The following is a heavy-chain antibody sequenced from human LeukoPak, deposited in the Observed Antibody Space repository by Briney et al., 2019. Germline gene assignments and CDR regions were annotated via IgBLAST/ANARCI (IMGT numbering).Heavy chain of an antibody. Sequence: GGSLRLSCAASGFTVSTNYMTWVRQAPGKGLEWVSVIYSGGTTYYADSVKGRFSISRDNSKNTLYLQMNSLRVEDTAVYYCAKDGSMFDPWGQGTLVTVAS. J-gene: IGHJ5*02. CDR1: GFTVSTNY. CDR3: AKDGSMFDP. V-gene: IGHV3-66*01. D-gene: IGHD1-26*01. CDR2: IYSGGTT.